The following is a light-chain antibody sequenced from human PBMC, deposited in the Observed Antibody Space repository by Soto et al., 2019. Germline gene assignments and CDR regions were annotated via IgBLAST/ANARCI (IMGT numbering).Light chain of an antibody. J-gene: IGLJ1*01. V-gene: IGLV2-8*01. CDR1: SSDVGGYDY. CDR3: SSYAGTYIV. Sequence: ALTQPPSASGSPGQSVAISCTGTSSDVGGYDYVSWYQQHPGKAPKLMIYDVSKRPSGVPDRFSGSKSGNTASLTVSGLQAEDEADYYCSSYAGTYIVFGTGTKVTVL. CDR2: DVS.